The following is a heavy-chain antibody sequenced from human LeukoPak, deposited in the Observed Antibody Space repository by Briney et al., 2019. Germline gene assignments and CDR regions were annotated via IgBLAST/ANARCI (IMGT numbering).Heavy chain of an antibody. D-gene: IGHD5-18*01. CDR2: ISYDGSNK. CDR1: GFTFSSYG. V-gene: IGHV3-30*18. CDR3: AKVLGMRGYSYGSDY. J-gene: IGHJ4*02. Sequence: QPGRSLRLSCAASGFTFSSYGMHWVRQAPGKGLEWVAVISYDGSNKYYADSVKGRFTISRDNSKNTLYLQMNSLRAEDTAVYYCAKVLGMRGYSYGSDYWGQGTLVTVSS.